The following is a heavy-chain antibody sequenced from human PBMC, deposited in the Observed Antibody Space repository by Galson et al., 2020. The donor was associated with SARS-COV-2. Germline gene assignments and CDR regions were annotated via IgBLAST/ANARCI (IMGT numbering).Heavy chain of an antibody. Sequence: ASETLSLTCTVSGGSISSGDYYWSWIRQPPGKGLEWIGYIYYSGSTYYNPSLKSRVTISVDTSKNQFSLKLSSVTAADTAVYYCARGGVATIFRPLDYWGQGTLVTVSS. CDR2: IYYSGST. CDR3: ARGGVATIFRPLDY. J-gene: IGHJ4*02. D-gene: IGHD5-12*01. V-gene: IGHV4-30-4*01. CDR1: GGSISSGDYY.